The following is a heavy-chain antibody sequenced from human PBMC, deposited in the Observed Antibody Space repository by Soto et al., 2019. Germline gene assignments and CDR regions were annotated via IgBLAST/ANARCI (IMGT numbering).Heavy chain of an antibody. D-gene: IGHD5-18*01. CDR1: GGSFTYT. V-gene: IGHV1-69*13. CDR3: ARLHSHGTYGMDV. CDR2: IIPIFGTT. J-gene: IGHJ6*02. Sequence: SVKVSCKASGGSFTYTLSWVRQAPGQGLEWMGGIIPIFGTTNYAQKFQDRVTITADESTKTAYMELNTLTSEDTAVYYCARLHSHGTYGMDVWGQGTTVTVSS.